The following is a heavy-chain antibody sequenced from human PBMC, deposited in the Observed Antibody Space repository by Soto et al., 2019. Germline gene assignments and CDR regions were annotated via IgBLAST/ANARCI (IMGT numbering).Heavy chain of an antibody. CDR3: ARDYKGIAAAAPDMDV. D-gene: IGHD6-13*01. J-gene: IGHJ6*02. V-gene: IGHV1-69*08. Sequence: QVQLVQSGAEVKKPGSSVKVSCKASGGTFSSYTISWVRQAPGQGLEWMGRIIPILGIANYAQKFQGRVTITADKSTSTAYLELSRLRSEDTAVYYCARDYKGIAAAAPDMDVWGQGTTVTVSS. CDR2: IIPILGIA. CDR1: GGTFSSYT.